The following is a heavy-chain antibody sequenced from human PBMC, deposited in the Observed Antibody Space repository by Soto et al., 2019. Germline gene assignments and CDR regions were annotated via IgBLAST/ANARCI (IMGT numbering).Heavy chain of an antibody. Sequence: GASVKVSCKASGYTFTSYGISWVRQAPGQGLEWMGWISAYNGNTNYAQKLQGRVTMTTDTSTSTAYMELRSLRSEDSAVFYCARTDCSSTSCYNYYYYGMDVWGQGTTVTVSS. CDR1: GYTFTSYG. CDR2: ISAYNGNT. J-gene: IGHJ6*02. D-gene: IGHD2-2*01. V-gene: IGHV1-18*04. CDR3: ARTDCSSTSCYNYYYYGMDV.